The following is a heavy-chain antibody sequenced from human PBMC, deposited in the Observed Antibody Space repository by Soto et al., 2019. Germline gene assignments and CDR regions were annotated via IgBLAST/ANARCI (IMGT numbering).Heavy chain of an antibody. Sequence: QVQLQESGPGLVKPSQTLSLTCTVSGGSISSGGYYWSGIRQHTGKGLELSGYIYYRGSTYYNPSRKGRVTISVDTSKNQFALKLSSVTAADTAVYYCARGVIHWAQGTLVTVSS. CDR3: ARGVIH. CDR2: IYYRGST. V-gene: IGHV4-31*03. J-gene: IGHJ4*02. D-gene: IGHD2-21*01. CDR1: GGSISSGGYY.